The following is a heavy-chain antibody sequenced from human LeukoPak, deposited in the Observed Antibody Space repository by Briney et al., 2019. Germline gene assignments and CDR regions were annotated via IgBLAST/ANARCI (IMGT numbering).Heavy chain of an antibody. D-gene: IGHD1-26*01. CDR1: GFTFSSYA. CDR2: ISSDGNTQ. CDR3: ARRRIVGSIDDAFDS. Sequence: GGSLRLSCAASGFTFSSYAMHWVRQAPGKGLEWAAVISSDGNTQYCADSVEGRFTISRDNSNNTLYLQMNSLRADETAIYYCARRRIVGSIDDAFDSWGQGTMVTPSS. V-gene: IGHV3-30-3*01. J-gene: IGHJ3*02.